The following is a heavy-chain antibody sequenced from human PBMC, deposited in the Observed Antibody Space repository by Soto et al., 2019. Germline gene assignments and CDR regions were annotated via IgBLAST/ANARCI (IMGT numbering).Heavy chain of an antibody. CDR1: GGSFSGYY. CDR3: ARGGRIAARPVDY. D-gene: IGHD6-6*01. Sequence: PSETLSLTCAVHGGSFSGYYWSWIRQPPGKGLEWIGEINHSGSTNYNPSLKSRVTISVDTSKNQFSLKLSSVTAADTAVYYCARGGRIAARPVDYWGQGTLVTVSS. V-gene: IGHV4-34*01. CDR2: INHSGST. J-gene: IGHJ4*02.